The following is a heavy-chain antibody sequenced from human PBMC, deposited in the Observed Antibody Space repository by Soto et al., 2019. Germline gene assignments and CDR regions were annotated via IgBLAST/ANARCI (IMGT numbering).Heavy chain of an antibody. CDR2: INPSGGST. CDR3: ARERLVAAIDP. J-gene: IGHJ5*02. Sequence: ASVKVSCKESGYTFTSYYMHWVRQAPGQGLEWMGIINPSGGSTSYAQKSQGRVTMTRDTSTSTVYMELSSLRSEDTAVYYCARERLVAAIDPWGQGTLVTVSS. CDR1: GYTFTSYY. D-gene: IGHD2-15*01. V-gene: IGHV1-46*01.